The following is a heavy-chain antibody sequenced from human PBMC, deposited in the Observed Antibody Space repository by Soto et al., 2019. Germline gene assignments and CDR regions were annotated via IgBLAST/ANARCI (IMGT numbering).Heavy chain of an antibody. CDR1: GFTFSSYG. D-gene: IGHD7-27*01. V-gene: IGHV1-18*04. J-gene: IGHJ4*02. CDR2: VSVYSGDT. CDR3: ARNVGIWDVLNFDF. Sequence: QVQLVQSGPEVKKPGASVKVSCRTSGFTFSSYGINWVRQAPGQGLEWMGWVSVYSGDTDYAQKFQGRITLTTDTSTNTVYMDLGSLTSDDTAVYYCARNVGIWDVLNFDFWGQGTLVAVSS.